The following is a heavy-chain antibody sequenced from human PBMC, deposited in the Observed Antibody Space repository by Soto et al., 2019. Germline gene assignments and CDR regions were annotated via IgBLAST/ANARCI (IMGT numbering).Heavy chain of an antibody. V-gene: IGHV1-46*01. J-gene: IGHJ4*02. CDR3: ARGRSSGREFDY. D-gene: IGHD6-25*01. CDR2: VDPRDGST. Sequence: QVQLVQSGAEMKRPGASVILSCKASRYIFTTYSIHWVRQTDGQGVEWMAKVDPRDGSTGYAQKFRGRVSMAWDTSTDTVSMAVSSLTSDDTATYYCARGRSSGREFDYWGQGTQVTVSS. CDR1: RYIFTTYS.